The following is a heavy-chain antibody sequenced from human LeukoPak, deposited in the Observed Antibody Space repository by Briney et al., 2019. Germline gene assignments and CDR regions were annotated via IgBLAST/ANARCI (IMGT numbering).Heavy chain of an antibody. J-gene: IGHJ6*02. V-gene: IGHV1-18*01. CDR1: GYSFTSYG. CDR3: ARATYDPAHYYGMDV. D-gene: IGHD3-22*01. Sequence: ASVKVSCKASGYSFTSYGISWVRQAPGQGLEWMGWISAYNGNTNYAQKLQGRVTMTTDTPTSTAYMELRSLRSDDTAVYYCARATYDPAHYYGMDVWGQGTTVTVSS. CDR2: ISAYNGNT.